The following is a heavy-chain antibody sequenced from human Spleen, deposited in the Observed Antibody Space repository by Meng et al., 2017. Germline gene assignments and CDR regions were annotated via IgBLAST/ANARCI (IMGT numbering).Heavy chain of an antibody. CDR1: GFSLSTTGMG. J-gene: IGHJ6*02. Sequence: SGPTLVKPTQTLTLTCTFSGFSLSTTGMGVGWIRQPPGKALEWLALIYWDDDKRFSPSLKSRLTITKDTSKNQVVLTMTNMDPVDTATYYCAHIRSKYYDFWSGYYRPQYYYYGMDVWGQGTTVTVSS. CDR2: IYWDDDK. D-gene: IGHD3-3*01. V-gene: IGHV2-5*02. CDR3: AHIRSKYYDFWSGYYRPQYYYYGMDV.